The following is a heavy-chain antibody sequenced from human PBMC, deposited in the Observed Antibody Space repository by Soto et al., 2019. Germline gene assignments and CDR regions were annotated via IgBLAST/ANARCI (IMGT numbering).Heavy chain of an antibody. CDR3: ATGIAAAGDYYYYGMDV. V-gene: IGHV3-30*03. CDR2: ISYDGSNK. J-gene: IGHJ6*02. Sequence: GGSLRLSCAASGFTFSSYGMHWVRQAPGKGLEWVAVISYDGSNKYYADSVKGRFTISRDNSKNTLYLQMNSLRAEDTAVYYCATGIAAAGDYYYYGMDVWGQGTTVTVSS. CDR1: GFTFSSYG. D-gene: IGHD6-13*01.